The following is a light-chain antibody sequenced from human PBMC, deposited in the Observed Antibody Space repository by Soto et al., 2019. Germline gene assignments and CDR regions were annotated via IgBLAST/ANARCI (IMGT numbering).Light chain of an antibody. Sequence: DSQMTQSPSTLAASVGDRVTITCRASQSLSTWLAWYQQKPGKVPKLLIYKASRLQSGVPSRFSGSGSGTEFTLTISNLQPDDFATYYCQQYDRYPLTFGGGTKV. J-gene: IGKJ4*01. CDR1: QSLSTW. CDR3: QQYDRYPLT. CDR2: KAS. V-gene: IGKV1-5*03.